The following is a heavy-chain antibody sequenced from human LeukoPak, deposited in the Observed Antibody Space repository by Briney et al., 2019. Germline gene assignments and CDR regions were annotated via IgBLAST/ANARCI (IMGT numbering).Heavy chain of an antibody. D-gene: IGHD6-13*01. Sequence: PSQTLSLTCTVSGGSISSGDYYWSWIRQPPGKGLEWIGYIYYSGSTYYNPSLKSRVTISVDTSKNQFSLKLSSVTAADTAVYYCARDPGSSSCCDAFDIWGQGTMVTVSS. CDR3: ARDPGSSSCCDAFDI. CDR1: GGSISSGDYY. CDR2: IYYSGST. J-gene: IGHJ3*02. V-gene: IGHV4-30-4*01.